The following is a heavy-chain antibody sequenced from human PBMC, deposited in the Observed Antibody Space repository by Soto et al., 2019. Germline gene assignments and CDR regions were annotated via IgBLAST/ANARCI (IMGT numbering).Heavy chain of an antibody. J-gene: IGHJ6*02. CDR2: IAWDGGST. CDR3: PKCRPSSVESAMDV. Sequence: VQLVESGGGLVQPGRSLRLSCAASGFTFDDYAMHWVRQAPGKGLEWVSGIAWDGGSTGYADSVKGRFTISRDNANNSLYLQKNSLRAHDTDLYYCPKCRPSSVESAMDVWGQGTTVTVSS. V-gene: IGHV3-9*01. CDR1: GFTFDDYA.